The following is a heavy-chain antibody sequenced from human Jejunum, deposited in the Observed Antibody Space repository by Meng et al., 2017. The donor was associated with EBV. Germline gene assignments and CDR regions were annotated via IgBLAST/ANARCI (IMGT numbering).Heavy chain of an antibody. D-gene: IGHD6-13*01. V-gene: IGHV6-1*01. CDR2: TYYRSKSYN. CDR1: GDSVSSNSAT. CDR3: AGGAAAGTGSGFQH. Sequence: QVQLQQSGPGLVKPSQTPPLTCSISGDSVSSNSATWHWVRQSPSRGLEWLGRTYYRSKSYNDYAVSVKSRITINPDTSKNQFSLQLNSVTPEDTAVYYCAGGAAAGTGSGFQHWGQGTLVTVGS. J-gene: IGHJ1*01.